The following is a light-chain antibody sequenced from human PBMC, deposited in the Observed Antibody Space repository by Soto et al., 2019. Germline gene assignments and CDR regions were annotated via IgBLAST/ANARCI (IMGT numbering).Light chain of an antibody. CDR2: EVN. CDR1: ISDVGAYIY. J-gene: IGLJ1*01. Sequence: QCALTLAASVSGSRGQSITISCGGTISDVGAYIYVSWYQQFPGKAPKLILYEVNNRPSGVSNRFSGSKSDTTASLTISGLQPEDEADYYCSAYSDIDTKVFGTGTKVTVL. V-gene: IGLV2-14*03. CDR3: SAYSDIDTKV.